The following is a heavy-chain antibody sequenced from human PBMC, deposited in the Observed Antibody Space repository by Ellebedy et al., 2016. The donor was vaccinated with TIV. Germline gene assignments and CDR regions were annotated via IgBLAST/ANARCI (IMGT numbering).Heavy chain of an antibody. CDR3: ARDLDGDPDCYFDL. D-gene: IGHD4-17*01. CDR1: RFSFSSYA. V-gene: IGHV3-64*01. CDR2: ISSSGANT. J-gene: IGHJ2*01. Sequence: GESLKISCVASRFSFSSYAMNWVRQAPGKGPEFVSAISSSGANTYQANSVKGRFTISRDNSKNTLYLQMGSLRAEDMAVYYCARDLDGDPDCYFDLWGRGTLVTVSS.